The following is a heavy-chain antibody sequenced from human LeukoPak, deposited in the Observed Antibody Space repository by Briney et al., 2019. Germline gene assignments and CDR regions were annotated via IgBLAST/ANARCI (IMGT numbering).Heavy chain of an antibody. J-gene: IGHJ6*02. CDR1: GFTFSDYY. V-gene: IGHV3-11*01. CDR2: ISSSGTTM. CDR3: ARDGDWKSKFHYYGMDV. D-gene: IGHD1-1*01. Sequence: SGGSLRLSCAASGFTFSDYYMTWIRQVPGKGLEWVSFISSSGTTMHYADSVKGRFTISRDNTKNSLYLQMKSLRAEDTAVYHCARDGDWKSKFHYYGMDVWGQGTTVTVS.